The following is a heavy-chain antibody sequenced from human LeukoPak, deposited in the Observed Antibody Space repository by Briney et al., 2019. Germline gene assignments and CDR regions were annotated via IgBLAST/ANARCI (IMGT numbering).Heavy chain of an antibody. J-gene: IGHJ6*03. CDR3: ARDSWELLYYMDV. CDR1: GGSISLSYYY. D-gene: IGHD1-26*01. V-gene: IGHV4-39*07. Sequence: SETLSLTCSVSGGSISLSYYYWGWIRQPPGKALEWIGSVYYSGTTYYNPSLKSRVTISVDTSKNQFSLKLSSVTAADTAVYYCARDSWELLYYMDVWGKGTTVTVSS. CDR2: VYYSGTT.